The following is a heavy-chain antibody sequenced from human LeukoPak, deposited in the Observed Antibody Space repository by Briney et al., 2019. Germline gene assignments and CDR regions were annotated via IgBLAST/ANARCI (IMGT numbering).Heavy chain of an antibody. CDR2: IRYDGSNK. Sequence: PGGSLRLSCAASGFTFSSYGMHWARQAPGKGLEWVAFIRYDGSNKYYADSVKGRFTISRDNSKNTLYLQMNSLRAEDTAVYYCAKARKRITIFGVVSPPYYYMDVWGKGTTVTVSS. V-gene: IGHV3-30*02. CDR3: AKARKRITIFGVVSPPYYYMDV. J-gene: IGHJ6*03. D-gene: IGHD3-3*01. CDR1: GFTFSSYG.